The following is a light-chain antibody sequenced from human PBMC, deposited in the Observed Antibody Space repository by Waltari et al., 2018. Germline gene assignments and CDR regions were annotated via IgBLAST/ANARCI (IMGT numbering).Light chain of an antibody. J-gene: IGKJ1*01. CDR2: AAS. CDR3: QQYYSYPRT. Sequence: AIRMTQSPSSLSASTGDRVTITCRASQGISSYLAWYQQKPGKAPKLLIYAASTCQNGVPSRFSGRGSGTDFTLTISCLQSEDFATYYCQQYYSYPRTFGQGTKVKIK. CDR1: QGISSY. V-gene: IGKV1-8*01.